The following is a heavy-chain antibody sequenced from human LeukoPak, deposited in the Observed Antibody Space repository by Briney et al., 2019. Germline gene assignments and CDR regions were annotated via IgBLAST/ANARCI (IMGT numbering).Heavy chain of an antibody. D-gene: IGHD4/OR15-4a*01. CDR3: AREDSGGNSFAY. Sequence: GGSLRLSCAASGFTLSDYYVSWIRQAPGKGLEWVAFISNSGFTTYYADSVKGRFTVSRDNAKDSVSLQMDSLRADDTARYYCAREDSGGNSFAYWGQGAQVTVS. V-gene: IGHV3-11*01. CDR2: ISNSGFTT. J-gene: IGHJ4*02. CDR1: GFTLSDYY.